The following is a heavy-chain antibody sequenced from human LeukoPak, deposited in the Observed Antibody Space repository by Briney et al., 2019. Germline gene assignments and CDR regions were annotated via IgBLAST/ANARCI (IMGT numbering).Heavy chain of an antibody. CDR3: ARAFPRLLPYYMDV. Sequence: ASVKVSCKASGYTFTDYYIHWVRQAPGQGLEWMGWINPNSGDTNYAQKFQGRVTMTRDTSISTAYMELNRLRSDDTAVYYCARAFPRLLPYYMDVWGKGTTVTVSS. CDR1: GYTFTDYY. J-gene: IGHJ6*03. V-gene: IGHV1-2*02. D-gene: IGHD4-23*01. CDR2: INPNSGDT.